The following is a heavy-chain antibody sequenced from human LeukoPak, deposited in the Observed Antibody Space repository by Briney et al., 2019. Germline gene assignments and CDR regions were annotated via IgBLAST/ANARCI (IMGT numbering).Heavy chain of an antibody. D-gene: IGHD3-22*01. Sequence: GESLKISCKGSGYSFTNYWIGWVRQMPGKGLEWMGIIYPGDSDTRYSPSFQGQATISADKSISTAYLQWSSLKASDTAMYYCARLGAHYYDSSGYYFDYWGQGTLVTVSS. V-gene: IGHV5-51*01. J-gene: IGHJ4*02. CDR3: ARLGAHYYDSSGYYFDY. CDR1: GYSFTNYW. CDR2: IYPGDSDT.